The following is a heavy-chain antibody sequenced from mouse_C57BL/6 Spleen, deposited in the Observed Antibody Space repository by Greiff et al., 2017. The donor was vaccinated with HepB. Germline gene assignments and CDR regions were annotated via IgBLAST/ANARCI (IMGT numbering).Heavy chain of an antibody. Sequence: DVQLQESGPGLVKPSQSLSLTCSVTGYSITSGYYWNWIRQFPGNKLEWMGYISYDGSNNYNPSLKNRISITRDTSKNQFFLKLNSVTTEDTATYYCARGGDDYVGYFDVWGTGTTVTVSS. CDR2: ISYDGSN. D-gene: IGHD2-4*01. J-gene: IGHJ1*03. V-gene: IGHV3-6*01. CDR1: GYSITSGYY. CDR3: ARGGDDYVGYFDV.